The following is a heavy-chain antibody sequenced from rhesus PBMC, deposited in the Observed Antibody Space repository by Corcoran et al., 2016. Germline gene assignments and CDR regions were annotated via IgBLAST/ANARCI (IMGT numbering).Heavy chain of an antibody. V-gene: IGHV1-198*02. Sequence: QVQLVQSGAEVKKPGASVKVSCKASGFTFGSYAISWVRQAPGQGLEWRGVIIPLGDRTTNAENCQGRVTITADTTTSTAYMELSSLRSEDTAVYYCARGLYCTGSGCSDEADYWGQGVLVTVSS. CDR1: GFTFGSYA. CDR2: IIPLGDRT. CDR3: ARGLYCTGSGCSDEADY. J-gene: IGHJ4*01. D-gene: IGHD2-21*01.